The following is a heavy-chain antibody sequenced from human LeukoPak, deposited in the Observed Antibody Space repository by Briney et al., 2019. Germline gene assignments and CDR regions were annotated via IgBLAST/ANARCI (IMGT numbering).Heavy chain of an antibody. D-gene: IGHD6-13*01. CDR2: ISQDGSEI. V-gene: IGHV3-7*04. J-gene: IGHJ5*01. CDR3: ARDREGSSWYDF. Sequence: GGSLRLSCAASGFSFSTYWMTWVRQTPGKGLEWVAHISQDGSEIYYVDSVKGRFTISRDDAKNSLYLQMNSLRADDTAVYFCARDREGSSWYDFWGQGTPVTVSS. CDR1: GFSFSTYW.